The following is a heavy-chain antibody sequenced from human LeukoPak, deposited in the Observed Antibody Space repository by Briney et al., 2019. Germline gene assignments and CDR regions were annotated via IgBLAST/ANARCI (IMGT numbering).Heavy chain of an antibody. CDR3: PCDSGYCRFDS. V-gene: IGHV3-49*04. CDR1: GFTFGDYA. CDR2: IRSKAYGATT. J-gene: IGHJ4*02. D-gene: IGHD3-22*01. Sequence: GGSLRLSCTASGFTFGDYAMSWVRQAPGKGLEWISLIRSKAYGATTEYAASVKVRFTISRDDSKSIAYLQMNSLKPEDTAIYYCPCDSGYCRFDSWGQGTLVTVSS.